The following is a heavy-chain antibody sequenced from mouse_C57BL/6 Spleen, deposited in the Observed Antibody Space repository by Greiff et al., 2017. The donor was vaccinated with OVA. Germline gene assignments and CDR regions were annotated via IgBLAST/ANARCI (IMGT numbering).Heavy chain of an antibody. CDR2: INPNYGTT. J-gene: IGHJ2*01. D-gene: IGHD2-3*01. V-gene: IGHV1-39*01. CDR3: AVGVSMMVTPDFDY. Sequence: EVQLQQSGPELVKPGASVKISCKASGYSFTDYNMNWVKQSNGKSLEWIGVINPNYGTTSYNQKFKGKATLTVDQSSSTAYMQLNSLTSEDSAVYYCAVGVSMMVTPDFDYWGQGTTLTVSS. CDR1: GYSFTDYN.